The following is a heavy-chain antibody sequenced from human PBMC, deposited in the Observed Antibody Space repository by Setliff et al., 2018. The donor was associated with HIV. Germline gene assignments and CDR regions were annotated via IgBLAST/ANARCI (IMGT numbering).Heavy chain of an antibody. CDR1: GDSISSYY. CDR2: VYYSGST. V-gene: IGHV4-59*01. Sequence: SETLSLTCTVSGDSISSYYWSWIRQPPGKGLEWIGYVYYSGSTNYSPSLKSRVTISVDTSKNQFSLRLTSVTAADTAVYYCARVLTYFSDTSGRNWYFDLWGRGALVTVSS. CDR3: ARVLTYFSDTSGRNWYFDL. J-gene: IGHJ2*01. D-gene: IGHD3-22*01.